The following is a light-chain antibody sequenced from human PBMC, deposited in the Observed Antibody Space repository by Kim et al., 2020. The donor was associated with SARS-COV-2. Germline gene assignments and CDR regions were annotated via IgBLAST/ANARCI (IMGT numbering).Light chain of an antibody. CDR1: QSVTTN. CDR2: GAS. J-gene: IGKJ1*01. Sequence: EIVMTQSPATLSVSPGERATLSCWASQSVTTNVAWYKQEPGQAPRLLIYGASARAAGIPARFSGSGSGTHFTLTISSLQSGDSAVYYCQQSNFWPWTFGQGTKVDIK. CDR3: QQSNFWPWT. V-gene: IGKV3-15*01.